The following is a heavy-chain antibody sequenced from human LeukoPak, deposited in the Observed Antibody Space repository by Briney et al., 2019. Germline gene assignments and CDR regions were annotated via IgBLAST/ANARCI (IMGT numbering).Heavy chain of an antibody. D-gene: IGHD3-16*01. Sequence: ASVKVSCKASGYTFTSYYMHWVRQAPGQGLEWMGIINPSGGSTSYAQKFQGRVTMTRDTSTSAVYMELSSLRSEDTAVYYCAREPSYDYVWGSYGVDYWGQGTLVTVSS. J-gene: IGHJ4*02. CDR1: GYTFTSYY. CDR2: INPSGGST. CDR3: AREPSYDYVWGSYGVDY. V-gene: IGHV1-46*01.